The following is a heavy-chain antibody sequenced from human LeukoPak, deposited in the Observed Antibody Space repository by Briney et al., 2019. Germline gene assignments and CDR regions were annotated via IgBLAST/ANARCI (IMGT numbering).Heavy chain of an antibody. Sequence: SETLSLTCATSGVSISRFYWSWVRQPPGKGLEWIGNIYSGVPTYFNPSLKSRVIISVDTSKNQFSLNLTSVTAADTAMYYCVQTTGWPGFDYWGQGILVTVSS. J-gene: IGHJ4*02. V-gene: IGHV4-4*09. D-gene: IGHD1-1*01. CDR3: VQTTGWPGFDY. CDR1: GVSISRFY. CDR2: IYSGVPT.